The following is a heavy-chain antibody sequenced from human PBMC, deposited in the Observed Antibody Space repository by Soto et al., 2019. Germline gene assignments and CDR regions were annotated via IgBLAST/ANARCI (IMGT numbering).Heavy chain of an antibody. CDR1: GDTFNFYT. J-gene: IGHJ4*02. Sequence: QVQLVQSGAEVKKPGSSLRVYCKASGDTFNFYTINWVRQAPGLGLEWLGRIIPYLSVSNYAQKFQGRVTITADKSTNTAYMEVRSLRSEDTAMYYCATSFGSGYRAFDYWGQGALVTVSS. V-gene: IGHV1-69*02. CDR3: ATSFGSGYRAFDY. D-gene: IGHD3-10*01. CDR2: IIPYLSVS.